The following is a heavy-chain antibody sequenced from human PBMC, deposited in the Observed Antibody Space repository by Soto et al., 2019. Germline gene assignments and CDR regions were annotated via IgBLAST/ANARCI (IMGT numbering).Heavy chain of an antibody. Sequence: ASVKVSCKASGYTFTGYYMHWVRQAPGQGLEWMGWINPNSGGTNYAQKFQGWVTMTRDTSISTAYMELSRLRSDDTAVYYCARDLLAARQPWVYYYYGMDVWGQGTTVTVSS. CDR2: INPNSGGT. CDR1: GYTFTGYY. D-gene: IGHD6-6*01. J-gene: IGHJ6*02. V-gene: IGHV1-2*04. CDR3: ARDLLAARQPWVYYYYGMDV.